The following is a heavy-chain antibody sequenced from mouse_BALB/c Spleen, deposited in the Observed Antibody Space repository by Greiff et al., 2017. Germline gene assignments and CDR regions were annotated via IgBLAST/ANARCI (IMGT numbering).Heavy chain of an antibody. CDR2: IDPANGNT. CDR3: ARYDYDAYAMDY. D-gene: IGHD2-4*01. Sequence: EVQLQESGAELVKPGASVKLSCTASGFNIKDTYMHWVKQRPEQGLEWIGRIDPANGNTKYDPKFQGKATITADTSSNTAYLQLSSLTSEDTAVYYCARYDYDAYAMDYWGQGTSVTVSS. CDR1: GFNIKDTY. J-gene: IGHJ4*01. V-gene: IGHV14-3*02.